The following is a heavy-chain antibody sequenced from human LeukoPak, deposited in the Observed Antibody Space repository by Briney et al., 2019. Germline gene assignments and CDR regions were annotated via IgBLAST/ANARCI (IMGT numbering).Heavy chain of an antibody. CDR1: GFTFSSYN. J-gene: IGHJ6*03. D-gene: IGHD1-26*01. CDR2: VTSSSSYV. CDR3: ARDPYSGNYGNTYYYYMDV. Sequence: GGSLRLSCEASGFTFSSYNMNSVRQAPGKRLEWVSSVTSSSSYVFYADSVKGRFTISRDNAKNSLYLQMNSLTAEDTAVYYCARDPYSGNYGNTYYYYMDVWGKGTTVTISS. V-gene: IGHV3-21*06.